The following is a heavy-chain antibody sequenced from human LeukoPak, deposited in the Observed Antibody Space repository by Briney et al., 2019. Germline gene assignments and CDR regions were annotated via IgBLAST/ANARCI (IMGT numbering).Heavy chain of an antibody. D-gene: IGHD3-16*01. Sequence: SETLSLTCTVSGGSINSYSWSWIRQPAGKGLEWIGRIYTGGNTNYNASLKSRVTMSVDTSKNQFSLKLTAVTAADTAVYYCARDYYYYGWFDPWGQGTLVTVSS. CDR2: IYTGGNT. CDR1: GGSINSYS. J-gene: IGHJ5*02. V-gene: IGHV4-4*07. CDR3: ARDYYYYGWFDP.